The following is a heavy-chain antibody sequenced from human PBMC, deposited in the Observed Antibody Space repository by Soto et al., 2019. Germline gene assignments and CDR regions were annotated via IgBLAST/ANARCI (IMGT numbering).Heavy chain of an antibody. Sequence: SGTPSPPFPVSGCPLSSYYWGWVRQPPGKGLEWIGYIYYSGSTNYNPSLKSRVTISVDTSKNQFSLKLSSVTAADTAVYYCARVHSLAVAGTGFDYWGQGTLVTVSS. D-gene: IGHD6-19*01. CDR2: IYYSGST. V-gene: IGHV4-59*01. CDR1: GCPLSSYY. CDR3: ARVHSLAVAGTGFDY. J-gene: IGHJ4*02.